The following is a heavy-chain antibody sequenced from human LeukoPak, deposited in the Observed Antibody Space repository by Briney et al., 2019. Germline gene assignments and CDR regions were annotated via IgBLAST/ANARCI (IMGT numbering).Heavy chain of an antibody. V-gene: IGHV1-2*02. D-gene: IGHD4-17*01. CDR3: ARITHRDGDHLDY. CDR1: GYTFTGYY. J-gene: IGHJ4*02. Sequence: ASVKVSCKASGYTFTGYYMHWVRQAPGQGLEWMGWISPTSGGTNYAQKFQGRVTMTRDTSISTAYMELRSLRSADTAVFYCARITHRDGDHLDYWGQGTLVTVSS. CDR2: ISPTSGGT.